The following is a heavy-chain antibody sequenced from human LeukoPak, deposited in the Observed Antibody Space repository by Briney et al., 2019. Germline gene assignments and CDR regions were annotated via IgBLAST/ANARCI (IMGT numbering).Heavy chain of an antibody. CDR1: GGSISSLY. Sequence: SETLSLTCSVSGGSISSLYWSWIRHPPGKGLEWIVYIYYTGSTNYNPSLKSRVTMFVDMSKNQFSPRLSSVTAADTAAYYCARHRAYSSSSPFDYWGQGTLVTVSS. J-gene: IGHJ4*02. CDR2: IYYTGST. CDR3: ARHRAYSSSSPFDY. V-gene: IGHV4-59*08. D-gene: IGHD6-6*01.